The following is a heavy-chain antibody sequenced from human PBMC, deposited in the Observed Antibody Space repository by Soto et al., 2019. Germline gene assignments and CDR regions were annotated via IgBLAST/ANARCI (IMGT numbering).Heavy chain of an antibody. CDR3: ARGPYGDY. V-gene: IGHV1-18*01. CDR1: GYTFTKFG. J-gene: IGHJ4*02. D-gene: IGHD4-17*01. CDR2: ISTYNGNT. Sequence: QVQLVQSGPEVTKPGASVKVSCKASGYTFTKFGITWVRQAPGQGLEWMGWISTYNGNTNYTQKLQGRVTMTTDTSTSTAYMELRSLRSDDPAVYYCARGPYGDYVGQGTLVTVSS.